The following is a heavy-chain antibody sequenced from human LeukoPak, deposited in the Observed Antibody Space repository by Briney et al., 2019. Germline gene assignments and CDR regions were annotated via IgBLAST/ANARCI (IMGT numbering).Heavy chain of an antibody. CDR1: GFTFTSSW. D-gene: IGHD5-24*01. CDR2: INSDGSNR. Sequence: GGSLRLSCAASGFTFTSSWLHWVRQTPGKGLVWVSRINSDGSNRNYADSVKGRFTISRDNAKNALYLQMDSLRAEDAAVYYCARPQDGFTGFDWCSQGTLVTVSS. V-gene: IGHV3-74*01. CDR3: ARPQDGFTGFDW. J-gene: IGHJ4*02.